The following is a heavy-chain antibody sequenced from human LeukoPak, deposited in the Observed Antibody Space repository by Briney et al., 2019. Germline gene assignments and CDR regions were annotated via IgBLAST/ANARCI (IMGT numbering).Heavy chain of an antibody. CDR3: ARAYSSSWYGWFDP. Sequence: GGSLRLSCAASGFTFSSYAMHWVRQAPGKGLEYVSATNSNGGSTYYANSVKGRFTISRDNSKNTLYLQMGSLRAEDMAVYYCARAYSSSWYGWFDPWGQGTLVTVSS. D-gene: IGHD6-13*01. CDR1: GFTFSSYA. J-gene: IGHJ5*02. V-gene: IGHV3-64*01. CDR2: TNSNGGST.